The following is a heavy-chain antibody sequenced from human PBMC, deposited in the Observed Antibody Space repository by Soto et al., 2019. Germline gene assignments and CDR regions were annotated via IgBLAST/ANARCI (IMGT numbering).Heavy chain of an antibody. Sequence: QVTLKESGPVLVKPTETLTLTCTVSGFSLSNARMGVSWIRQPPGKALEWLAHIFSNDEKSYSTSLKSRLTISKDTSKSQVVLNMTNMDPVDTATYYCARMRKDIVLVPAATSVYYFAYGVQGTLVTVSS. D-gene: IGHD2-2*01. CDR3: ARMRKDIVLVPAATSVYYFAY. V-gene: IGHV2-26*01. CDR1: GFSLSNARMG. J-gene: IGHJ4*02. CDR2: IFSNDEK.